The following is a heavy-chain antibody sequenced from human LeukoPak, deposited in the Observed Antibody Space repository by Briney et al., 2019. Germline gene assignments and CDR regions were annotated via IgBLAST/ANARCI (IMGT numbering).Heavy chain of an antibody. D-gene: IGHD6-13*01. CDR1: GFTFSSYW. J-gene: IGHJ6*03. V-gene: IGHV3-7*01. Sequence: GGSLRLSCAASGFTFSSYWMSWVRQAPGKGLEWVANIKQDGSEKYYVDSVKGRFTISRDNAKNSLYLQMNSLRAEDTAVYYCARVPGSSSWYLLYYYYYYVDVWGKGTTVTVSS. CDR2: IKQDGSEK. CDR3: ARVPGSSSWYLLYYYYYYVDV.